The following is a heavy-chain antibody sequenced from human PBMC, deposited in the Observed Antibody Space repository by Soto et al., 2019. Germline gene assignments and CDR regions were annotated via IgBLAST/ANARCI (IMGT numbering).Heavy chain of an antibody. CDR3: ARGLHYDSISLDDY. CDR1: GYTFTSYY. V-gene: IGHV1-3*01. CDR2: INAGNGNT. Sequence: ASVKVSCKASGYTFTSYYMHWVRQAPGQRLEWMGWINAGNGNTKYSQKFQGRVTITADKSTSTAYMELSSLRSEDTAVYYCARGLHYDSISLDDYWGQGTLVTVSS. D-gene: IGHD3-22*01. J-gene: IGHJ4*02.